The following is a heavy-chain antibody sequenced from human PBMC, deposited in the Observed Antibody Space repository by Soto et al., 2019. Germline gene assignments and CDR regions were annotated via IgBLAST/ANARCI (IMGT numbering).Heavy chain of an antibody. CDR2: ISGGGDRT. V-gene: IGHV3-23*01. Sequence: EVQLLESGGGLVQPGGSLRLSCVGSGFTFINYAMNWVRQTPGKGLGWVSTISGGGDRTFDADTVKGRFTISRDNSKNTVNLQMSSLRADDTAVYYCARKVLGSTSRPDWWYFDLWGRGTLVTVSS. J-gene: IGHJ2*01. CDR1: GFTFINYA. D-gene: IGHD2-2*01. CDR3: ARKVLGSTSRPDWWYFDL.